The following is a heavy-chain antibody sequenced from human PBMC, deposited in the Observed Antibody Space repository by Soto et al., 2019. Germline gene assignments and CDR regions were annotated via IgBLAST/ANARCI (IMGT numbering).Heavy chain of an antibody. Sequence: GASVKVSCKASGYTFTSYAMHWVRQAPGQRLEWMGWINAGNGNTKYSQKFQGRVTITRDTSASTAYMELSSLRSEDTAVYYCARDPCSSTSCYYPADAFDIWGQGAMVTVSS. D-gene: IGHD2-2*01. CDR2: INAGNGNT. J-gene: IGHJ3*02. V-gene: IGHV1-3*01. CDR1: GYTFTSYA. CDR3: ARDPCSSTSCYYPADAFDI.